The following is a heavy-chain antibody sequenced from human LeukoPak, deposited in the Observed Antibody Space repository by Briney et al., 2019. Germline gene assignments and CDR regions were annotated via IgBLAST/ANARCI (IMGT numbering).Heavy chain of an antibody. CDR1: GFTFSSYG. CDR2: IRYDGSNK. J-gene: IGHJ5*02. D-gene: IGHD1-26*01. CDR3: TKPVGAPVRGWFDP. Sequence: GGSLRLSCAASGFTFSSYGMHWVRQAPGKGLEWVTFIRYDGSNKYYADSVKGRFTISRDNSKNTLYLQMNYLRVNDTAIYYCTKPVGAPVRGWFDPWGQGTLVTVSS. V-gene: IGHV3-30*02.